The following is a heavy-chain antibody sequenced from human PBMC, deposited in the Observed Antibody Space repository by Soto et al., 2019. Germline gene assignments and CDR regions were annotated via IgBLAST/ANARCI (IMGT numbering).Heavy chain of an antibody. CDR3: AKTFDYDLWSGYGSALDY. Sequence: GGSLRLSCAASGFTFSSYGMHWVRQAPGTGLEWVAGISYDGSNKHYADSVKGRFTVSRDNSKNTLYLQMNSLRAEDTAVYYCAKTFDYDLWSGYGSALDYWGQGTLVTVSS. CDR2: ISYDGSNK. D-gene: IGHD3-3*01. J-gene: IGHJ4*02. V-gene: IGHV3-30*18. CDR1: GFTFSSYG.